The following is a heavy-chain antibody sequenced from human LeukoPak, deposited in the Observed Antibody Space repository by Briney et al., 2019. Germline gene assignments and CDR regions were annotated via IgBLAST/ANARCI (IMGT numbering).Heavy chain of an antibody. D-gene: IGHD3-22*01. Sequence: PGGSLRLSCAASGSTFSSYAMSWVRQAPGKGLEWVSAISGSGGSTYYADSVKGRFTISRDNSKNTLYLQMNSLRAEDTAVYYCAKDYYDSSGYSYYYYYYYMDVWGKGTTVTVSS. V-gene: IGHV3-23*01. J-gene: IGHJ6*03. CDR1: GSTFSSYA. CDR2: ISGSGGST. CDR3: AKDYYDSSGYSYYYYYYYMDV.